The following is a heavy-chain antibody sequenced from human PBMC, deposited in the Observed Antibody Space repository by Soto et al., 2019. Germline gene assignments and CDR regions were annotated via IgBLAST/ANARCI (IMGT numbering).Heavy chain of an antibody. V-gene: IGHV4-31*03. D-gene: IGHD3-10*01. CDR1: GDSISSGGYY. CDR2: IYYSGST. Sequence: SETLSLTCTVSGDSISSGGYYWSWIRRHPGKGLEWIGYIYYSGSTYYNPSLRSRVTISVDRSKNQFSLKLSSVTAADTAVYYCARQGFGAIHGLVDVWDQGTMVTVSS. CDR3: ARQGFGAIHGLVDV. J-gene: IGHJ6*02.